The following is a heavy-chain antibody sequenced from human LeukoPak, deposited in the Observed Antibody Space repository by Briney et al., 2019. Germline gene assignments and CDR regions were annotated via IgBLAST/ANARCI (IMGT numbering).Heavy chain of an antibody. Sequence: ASVKVSCKASGYTLTGYYMHWVRQAPGQGLEWMGWINPNSGGTNYAQKFQGRVTMTRDTSISTVYMELSRLRSDDTAVYYCARGMSSSWSGYYYFDYWGQGTLVTVSS. V-gene: IGHV1-2*02. J-gene: IGHJ4*02. CDR1: GYTLTGYY. D-gene: IGHD6-13*01. CDR3: ARGMSSSWSGYYYFDY. CDR2: INPNSGGT.